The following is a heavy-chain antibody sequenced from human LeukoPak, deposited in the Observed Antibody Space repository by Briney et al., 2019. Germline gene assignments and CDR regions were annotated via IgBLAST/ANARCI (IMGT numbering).Heavy chain of an antibody. Sequence: GASVTVSCKASGYTFTGYYMHWVRQAPGQGLEWMGWVNPKSGGTNYAEKFRGRVTMTRDTSISTAYMELSRLSSDDTAVYYCARDEHDSSGYSLYYFDYWGQGTLVTVSS. CDR2: VNPKSGGT. CDR3: ARDEHDSSGYSLYYFDY. D-gene: IGHD3-22*01. J-gene: IGHJ4*02. CDR1: GYTFTGYY. V-gene: IGHV1-2*02.